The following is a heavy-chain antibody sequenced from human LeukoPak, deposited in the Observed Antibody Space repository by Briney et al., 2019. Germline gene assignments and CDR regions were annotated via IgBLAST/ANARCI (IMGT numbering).Heavy chain of an antibody. D-gene: IGHD6-13*01. CDR1: GGSISIYY. CDR2: TYYSGGT. V-gene: IGHV4-59*01. Sequence: SETLSLTCTVSGGSISIYYWSCMRQRPGKGLWCSGHTYYSGGTNYNPSLKSRVTISVDTSKNQFSLKLRSVTAADTAVYYCAGIAAAGRYYWGQGTLVTVSS. CDR3: AGIAAAGRYY. J-gene: IGHJ4*02.